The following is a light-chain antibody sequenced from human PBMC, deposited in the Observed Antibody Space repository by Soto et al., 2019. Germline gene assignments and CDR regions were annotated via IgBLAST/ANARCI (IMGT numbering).Light chain of an antibody. Sequence: DVVMTQSPLSLSVTLGQPASISCRSSQSLVHSDGNTHLTWFQQRPGQSPRRLSYKVSYRDSGVRDRFSGSGSGNDFPLKISRVEAEDVGIYFCMQSTHWPPLTFGGGTKVEIK. V-gene: IGKV2-30*02. J-gene: IGKJ4*01. CDR2: KVS. CDR1: QSLVHSDGNTH. CDR3: MQSTHWPPLT.